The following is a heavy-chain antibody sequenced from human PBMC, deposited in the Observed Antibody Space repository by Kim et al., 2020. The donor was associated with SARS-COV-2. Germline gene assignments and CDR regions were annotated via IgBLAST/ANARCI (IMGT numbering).Heavy chain of an antibody. D-gene: IGHD6-13*01. CDR3: ARGIAAAGAFDY. J-gene: IGHJ4*02. Sequence: NYNPSLQSRVTISVDTSKNQFSLKLSSVTAADTAVYYCARGIAAAGAFDYWGQGTLVTVSS. V-gene: IGHV4-34*01.